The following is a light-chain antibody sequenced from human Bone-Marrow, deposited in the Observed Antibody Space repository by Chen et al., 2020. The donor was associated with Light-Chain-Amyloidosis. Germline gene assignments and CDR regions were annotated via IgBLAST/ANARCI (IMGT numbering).Light chain of an antibody. CDR2: LGS. J-gene: IGKJ2*01. Sequence: DIVMTQSPLSLPVTPGEPASISCRSSQSLLHSNGYNYLDWYLQKPGQSPQLLIYLGSNRASGVPDRFSGSGSGTDVTLEISRVEAEDVGVYYCMQALQTPRTFGQGTKLEIK. CDR3: MQALQTPRT. V-gene: IGKV2-28*01. CDR1: QSLLHSNGYNY.